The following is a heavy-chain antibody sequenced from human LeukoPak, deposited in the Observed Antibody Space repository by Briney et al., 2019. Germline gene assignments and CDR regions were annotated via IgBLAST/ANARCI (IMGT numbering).Heavy chain of an antibody. V-gene: IGHV3-48*03. CDR1: GFTFSSYE. J-gene: IGHJ4*02. CDR3: AYCSGGTCYYFDY. D-gene: IGHD2-15*01. CDR2: ISSTGGTI. Sequence: GGFLRLSCAASGFTFSSYEMNWVRQAPGKGLEWVSYISSTGGTIYYADSVKGRFTISRDNAKNSLYLQMNSLRAEDTAVYYCAYCSGGTCYYFDYWGQGTLVTVSS.